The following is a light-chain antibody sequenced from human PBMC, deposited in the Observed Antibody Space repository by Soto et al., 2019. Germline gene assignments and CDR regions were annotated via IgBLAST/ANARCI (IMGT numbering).Light chain of an antibody. J-gene: IGKJ1*01. CDR2: DAS. Sequence: DIQVTQSPSTLSASVGDRVTITCRDSQSISSWLAWYQQTPGKAHKLLIYDASSLENGVPSMFSCIGDGTELTLAITSLQPDDFATYCCQQYNSYPWTFGQGSKVEV. V-gene: IGKV1-5*01. CDR1: QSISSW. CDR3: QQYNSYPWT.